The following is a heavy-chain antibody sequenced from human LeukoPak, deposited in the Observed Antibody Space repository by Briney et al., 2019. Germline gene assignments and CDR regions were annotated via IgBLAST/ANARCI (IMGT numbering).Heavy chain of an antibody. CDR2: ISSSSSTI. V-gene: IGHV3-48*04. J-gene: IGHJ6*03. CDR1: GFTFSSYS. D-gene: IGHD3-10*01. Sequence: TGGSLSLSCAASGFTFSSYSMNWVRQAPGKGLEWVSYISSSSSTIHYADSVKGRFTISRDNAKNSLYLQMNSLRAEDTAVYYCARVKAGYYYYMDVWGKGTTVTVSS. CDR3: ARVKAGYYYYMDV.